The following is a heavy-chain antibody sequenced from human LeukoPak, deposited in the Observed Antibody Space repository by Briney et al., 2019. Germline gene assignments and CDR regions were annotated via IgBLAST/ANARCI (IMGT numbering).Heavy chain of an antibody. CDR1: GGSISSGGYY. J-gene: IGHJ4*02. CDR2: INYSGST. Sequence: SGTLSLTCTVSGGSISSGGYYWSWIRQHPGKGLEWIGYINYSGSTYYNPSLKSRVTISVDTSKNQFSLKLSSVTAADTAVYYCARGLRYFDWLLEGFDYWGQGTLVTVSS. V-gene: IGHV4-31*03. CDR3: ARGLRYFDWLLEGFDY. D-gene: IGHD3-9*01.